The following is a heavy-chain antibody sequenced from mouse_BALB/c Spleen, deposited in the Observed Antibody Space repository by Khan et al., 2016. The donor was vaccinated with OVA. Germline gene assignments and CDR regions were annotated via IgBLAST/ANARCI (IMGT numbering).Heavy chain of an antibody. V-gene: IGHV1S41*01. D-gene: IGHD1-1*01. J-gene: IGHJ4*01. Sequence: DLVKPGASVKLSCKASGYTFTSYWINWIQQRPGQGLEWLGRIGPGSGSTSYNELFTGKATLTVDTTSSTAYIQISSLSSEDSAGYFCARSNYCGSSLYAIDYWGQGTSVTVSS. CDR2: IGPGSGST. CDR1: GYTFTSYW. CDR3: ARSNYCGSSLYAIDY.